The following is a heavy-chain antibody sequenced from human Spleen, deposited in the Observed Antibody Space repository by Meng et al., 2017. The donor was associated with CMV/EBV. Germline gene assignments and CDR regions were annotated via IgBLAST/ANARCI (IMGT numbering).Heavy chain of an antibody. V-gene: IGHV3-7*03. CDR2: IKQDGSEK. CDR1: GFTFSSYW. Sequence: GESLKISCEASGFTFSSYWMTWVRQAPGKGLEWVANIKQDGSEKYYVDSVKGRFTISRDNAKSSLDLQMNSLRVEDTAVYYCARDHPPQTSSPPGVNWFDPWGQGTLVTVSS. D-gene: IGHD6-13*01. J-gene: IGHJ5*02. CDR3: ARDHPPQTSSPPGVNWFDP.